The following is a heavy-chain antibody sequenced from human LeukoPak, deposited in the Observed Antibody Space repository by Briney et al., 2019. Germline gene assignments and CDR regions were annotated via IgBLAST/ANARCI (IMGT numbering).Heavy chain of an antibody. V-gene: IGHV3-7*02. CDR1: GFTFSSYW. CDR2: IKQDGSEK. D-gene: IGHD1-1*01. CDR3: ARLNWNDARLDY. Sequence: GGSLRLSCAASGFTFSSYWMSWVRQAPGKGREWVASIKQDGSEKYYVDSVKGRFTISRDNAKNSLYLQMNSLRAEDTAVYYCARLNWNDARLDYWGQGTLVTVSS. J-gene: IGHJ4*02.